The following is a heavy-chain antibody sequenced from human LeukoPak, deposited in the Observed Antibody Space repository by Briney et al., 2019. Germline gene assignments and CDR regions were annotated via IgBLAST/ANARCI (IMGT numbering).Heavy chain of an antibody. D-gene: IGHD2-15*01. CDR3: ARDYCSGPKCYFIDY. Sequence: GGSLRLSCAASGFAFNNYSMNWVRQAPGKGLEWVSYITSSSTVYYAGSVKGRFTISRDNAKNSLFLQMNSLRAEDTAVYYCARDYCSGPKCYFIDYWGQGALVTVSS. V-gene: IGHV3-48*04. CDR2: ITSSSTV. CDR1: GFAFNNYS. J-gene: IGHJ4*02.